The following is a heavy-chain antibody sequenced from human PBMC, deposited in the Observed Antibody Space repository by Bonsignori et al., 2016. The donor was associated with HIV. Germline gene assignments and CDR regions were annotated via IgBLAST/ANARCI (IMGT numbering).Heavy chain of an antibody. J-gene: IGHJ5*02. CDR2: IYSGGST. D-gene: IGHD1-26*01. CDR3: ARGGAASGFDP. CDR1: GFTVSSNY. V-gene: IGHV3-53*01. Sequence: GESLKISCAASGFTVSSNYMSWVRQAPGKGLEWVSVIYSGGSTYYADSVKGRFTISRDNSKNTLYLQMNSLRAEDTAVYYCARGGAASGFDPWGQGTLVTVSS.